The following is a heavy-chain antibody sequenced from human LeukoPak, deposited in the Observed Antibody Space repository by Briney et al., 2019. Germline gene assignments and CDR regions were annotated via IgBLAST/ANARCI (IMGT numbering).Heavy chain of an antibody. CDR2: INWNSGSI. V-gene: IGHV3-9*01. D-gene: IGHD4-23*01. CDR1: GFSFNDYA. Sequence: GRSLRLSCAASGFSFNDYAMHRVRQAPGKGLEWVSGINWNSGSIGYADSVKGRFTISRENAKNSLYLQMNSLRAGDTALYYCVKSFEDLGYGCNSVTWYFYIWGRGNLVTVSS. CDR3: VKSFEDLGYGCNSVTWYFYI. J-gene: IGHJ2*01.